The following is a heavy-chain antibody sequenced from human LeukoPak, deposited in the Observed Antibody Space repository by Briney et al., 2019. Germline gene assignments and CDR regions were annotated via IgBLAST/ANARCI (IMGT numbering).Heavy chain of an antibody. V-gene: IGHV3-23*01. J-gene: IGHJ4*02. D-gene: IGHD3-10*01. CDR1: GFTFGGSG. CDR2: ISATGITT. Sequence: PGGSLRPSCAGSGFTFGGSGMSWVRQAPGKGLEWVSSISATGITTAYADSVRGRFTISRDNSKNTLYLQMGSLRAEDTAVYYCAKWGLLWGQGTLVTVSS. CDR3: AKWGLL.